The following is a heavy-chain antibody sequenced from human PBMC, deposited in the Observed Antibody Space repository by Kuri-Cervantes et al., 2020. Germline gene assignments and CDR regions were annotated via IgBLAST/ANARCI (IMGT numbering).Heavy chain of an antibody. V-gene: IGHV2-70*17. CDR3: ARIEGAPDAFDI. Sequence: SGPTLVKPTQTLTLTCTFSGFSLNTGGMCVTWVRQPPGKALEWLARIDWDDDKFYSTSLKTRLTISKDTSKNQVVLTMTNMDPVDTATYYCARIEGAPDAFDIWGQGTMVTVSS. J-gene: IGHJ3*02. CDR1: GFSLNTGGMC. CDR2: IDWDDDK.